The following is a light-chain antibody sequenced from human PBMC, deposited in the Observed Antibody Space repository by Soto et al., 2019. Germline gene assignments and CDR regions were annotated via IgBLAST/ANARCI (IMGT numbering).Light chain of an antibody. CDR2: TAS. J-gene: IGKJ1*01. Sequence: DIHMSQCPSSLSSCVGDRVTITCRASRYIRSDLSWYQQRPGQAPKVLIYTASSLQSGVPSRFSGSGSGTEFSLTISSLQPDDFATFYCQQYSSFSRTFGQGTKVDNK. V-gene: IGKV1-17*01. CDR3: QQYSSFSRT. CDR1: RYIRSD.